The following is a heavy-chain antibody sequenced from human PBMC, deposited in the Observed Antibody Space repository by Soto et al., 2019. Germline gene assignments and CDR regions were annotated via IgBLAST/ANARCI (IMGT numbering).Heavy chain of an antibody. CDR3: AHSLMSGYEKYYYYMDV. V-gene: IGHV2-5*01. D-gene: IGHD5-12*01. Sequence: QITLKESGPTLVKPTQTLTLTCTFSGFSLSTSGVGVGWIRHPPGKALYLLALIYWNDDNRYNSSLKSRLTITKDTSKNQVVLTMTNMDPVDTATYYCAHSLMSGYEKYYYYMDVWGKETTVIVSS. CDR2: IYWNDDN. J-gene: IGHJ6*03. CDR1: GFSLSTSGVG.